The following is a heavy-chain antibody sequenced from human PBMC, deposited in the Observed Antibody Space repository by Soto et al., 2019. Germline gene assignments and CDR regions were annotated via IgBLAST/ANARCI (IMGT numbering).Heavy chain of an antibody. CDR1: GGSVSSGSYY. V-gene: IGHV4-61*01. CDR2: IYYSGST. J-gene: IGHJ4*02. Sequence: SETLSLTCTVSGGSVSSGSYYWSWIRQPPGKGLEWIGYIYYSGSTNYNPSLKSRVTISVDTSKNQFSLKLSSVTAADTAVYSCARAQTRRTYSDILITLDFDYWGQGSLVTVSS. CDR3: ARAQTRRTYSDILITLDFDY. D-gene: IGHD3-9*01.